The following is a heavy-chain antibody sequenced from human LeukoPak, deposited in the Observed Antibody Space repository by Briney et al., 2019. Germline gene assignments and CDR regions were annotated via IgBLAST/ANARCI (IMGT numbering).Heavy chain of an antibody. D-gene: IGHD3-10*02. CDR2: ITSSGSTT. CDR3: AELGITMIGGV. Sequence: GGSLRLSCAASGFTFSSYEMNWVRQAPGKGLEWVSYITSSGSTTHYADSVKGRFTISRDNAKNSLYLQMNSLRAEDTAVYYCAELGITMIGGVWGKGTTVTISS. CDR1: GFTFSSYE. V-gene: IGHV3-48*03. J-gene: IGHJ6*04.